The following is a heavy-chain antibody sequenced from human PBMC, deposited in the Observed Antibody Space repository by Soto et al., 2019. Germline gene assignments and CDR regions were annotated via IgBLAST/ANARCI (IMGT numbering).Heavy chain of an antibody. D-gene: IGHD3-16*01. V-gene: IGHV3-23*01. CDR1: GFTFSDSV. Sequence: GGSLRLSCVGSGFTFSDSVMAWVRQAPGKGLEWVSAIKSDGTSTYYAASVKDRFTISRDNSKNTLYLQLNSLRAEDTAVYYCAQLGLMTFSHKHYFNHWGRGTLVTVSS. CDR2: IKSDGTST. CDR3: AQLGLMTFSHKHYFNH. J-gene: IGHJ4*02.